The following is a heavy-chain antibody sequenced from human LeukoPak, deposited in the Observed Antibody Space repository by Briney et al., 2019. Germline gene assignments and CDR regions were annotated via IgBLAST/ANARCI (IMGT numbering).Heavy chain of an antibody. Sequence: PSETLSLTCTVSGGSISSSSYYWGWIRQPPGKGLEYIGYVYYSGSTNYNPSLKSRVTISVDTSKNQFSLKLSSVTAADTAVYYCARERDGYFNDAFDIWGQGTMVTVSS. V-gene: IGHV4-61*01. CDR3: ARERDGYFNDAFDI. D-gene: IGHD5-24*01. CDR2: VYYSGST. CDR1: GGSISSSSYY. J-gene: IGHJ3*02.